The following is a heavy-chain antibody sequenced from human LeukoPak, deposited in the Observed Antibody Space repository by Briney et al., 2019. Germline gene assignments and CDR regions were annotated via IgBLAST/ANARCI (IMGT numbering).Heavy chain of an antibody. J-gene: IGHJ4*02. CDR3: ARDSTLNYYDSSGPLEL. CDR1: GGSISSGGYY. Sequence: PSETLSLTCTVSGGSISSGGYYWSWIRQHPGKGLEWIGYIYYSGSTYYNPSLKSRVTISVDTSKNQFSLKLSSVTAADTAVYYCARDSTLNYYDSSGPLELWGQGTLVTVSS. V-gene: IGHV4-31*03. CDR2: IYYSGST. D-gene: IGHD3-22*01.